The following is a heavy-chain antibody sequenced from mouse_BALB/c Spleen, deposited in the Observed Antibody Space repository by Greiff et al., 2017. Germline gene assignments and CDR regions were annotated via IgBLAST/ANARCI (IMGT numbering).Heavy chain of an antibody. V-gene: IGHV5-9-1*01. J-gene: IGHJ2*01. D-gene: IGHD2-1*01. CDR3: ARRNGNLYYFDY. CDR1: GFTFSSYA. CDR2: ISSGGSYT. Sequence: EVMLVESGGGLVKPGGSLKLSCAASGFTFSSYAMSWVRQTPEKRLEWVATISSGGSYTYYPDSVKGRFTISRDNAKNTLYLQMSSLRSEDTAMYYCARRNGNLYYFDYWGQGTTLTVSS.